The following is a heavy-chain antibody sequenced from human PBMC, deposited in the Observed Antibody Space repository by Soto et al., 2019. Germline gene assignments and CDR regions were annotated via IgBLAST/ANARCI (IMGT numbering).Heavy chain of an antibody. Sequence: GGSLRLSCAASGFTFTRYSMNWVRQAPGKGLEWVSSISSTTNYIYYGDSMKGRFTISRDNAKNSLYLEMNSLRAEDAAIYFCVRGSKDSYPGSRIFDFWGRGTLVTVSS. D-gene: IGHD3-10*01. J-gene: IGHJ4*02. CDR2: ISSTTNYI. CDR3: VRGSKDSYPGSRIFDF. CDR1: GFTFTRYS. V-gene: IGHV3-21*04.